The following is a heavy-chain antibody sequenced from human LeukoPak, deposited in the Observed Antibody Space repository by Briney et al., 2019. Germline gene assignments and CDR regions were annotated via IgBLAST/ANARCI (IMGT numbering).Heavy chain of an antibody. CDR1: GFTVSSNY. J-gene: IGHJ3*02. CDR3: AKDRIYGNDAFDI. Sequence: GGSLRLSCAASGFTVSSNYMSWVRQAPGKGLEWVSVIYSGGSTYYADSVKGRFTISRDNSKNTLYLQMNSLRAEDTAVYYCAKDRIYGNDAFDIWGQGTMVTVSS. D-gene: IGHD2/OR15-2a*01. CDR2: IYSGGST. V-gene: IGHV3-53*01.